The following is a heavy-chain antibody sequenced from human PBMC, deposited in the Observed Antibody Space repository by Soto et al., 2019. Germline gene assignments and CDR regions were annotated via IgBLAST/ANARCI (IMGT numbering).Heavy chain of an antibody. V-gene: IGHV5-51*01. CDR2: IYPGDSDT. CDR1: GYCFTSYW. Sequence: GASVKISCKGSGYCFTSYWIGWVRPMPGKGLEWMGIIYPGDSDTRYSPSFHGQVTISADKSISTAYLQCSSLKASTTAMYYCARHYLSCTSCYPVYYDYYGMDVWGQGTTVTVSS. D-gene: IGHD2-2*01. CDR3: ARHYLSCTSCYPVYYDYYGMDV. J-gene: IGHJ6*02.